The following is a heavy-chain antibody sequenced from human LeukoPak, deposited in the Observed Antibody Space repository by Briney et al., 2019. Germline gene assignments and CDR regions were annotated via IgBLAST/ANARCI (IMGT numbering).Heavy chain of an antibody. D-gene: IGHD2-21*02. Sequence: GGSLRLSCAASGFTFCSYDMHWVRQATGKGLEWVSAIGTAGDTYYPGSVKGRFTISRENAKNSLYLQMNSLRAGDTAVYYCARGGGDCLSDAFDIWGQGTMVTVSS. CDR3: ARGGGDCLSDAFDI. V-gene: IGHV3-13*01. J-gene: IGHJ3*02. CDR2: IGTAGDT. CDR1: GFTFCSYD.